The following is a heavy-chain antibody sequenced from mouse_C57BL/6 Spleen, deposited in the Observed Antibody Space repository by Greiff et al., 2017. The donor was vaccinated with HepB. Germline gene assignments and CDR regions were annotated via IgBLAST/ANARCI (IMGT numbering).Heavy chain of an antibody. Sequence: QVQLQQSGAELVRPGTSVKVSCKASGYAFTNYLIEWVKQRPGQGLEWIGVINPGSGGTNYNEKFKGKATLTADKSSSTAYMQLSSLTSEDSAVYFCARGDSNYSYWGQGTTLTVSS. CDR3: ARGDSNYSY. CDR1: GYAFTNYL. CDR2: INPGSGGT. V-gene: IGHV1-54*01. D-gene: IGHD2-5*01. J-gene: IGHJ2*01.